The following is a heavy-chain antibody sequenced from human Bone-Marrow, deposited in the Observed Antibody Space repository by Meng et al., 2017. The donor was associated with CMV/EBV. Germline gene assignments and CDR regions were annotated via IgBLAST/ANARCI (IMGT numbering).Heavy chain of an antibody. D-gene: IGHD3-3*01. J-gene: IGHJ6*02. V-gene: IGHV3-30*02. CDR3: AKDLSSEEWLLVPYYYYGMDV. CDR2: IRYDGSNK. Sequence: GESLKISCAASGFTFSSYGMHWVRQAPGKGLEWVAFIRYDGSNKYYADSVKGRFTISRDNSKNTLYLQMNSLRAEDTAVYYCAKDLSSEEWLLVPYYYYGMDVWGQGTTVTVSS. CDR1: GFTFSSYG.